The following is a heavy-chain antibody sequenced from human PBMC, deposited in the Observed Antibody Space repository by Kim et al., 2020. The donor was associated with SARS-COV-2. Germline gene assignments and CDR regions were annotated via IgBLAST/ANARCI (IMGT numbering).Heavy chain of an antibody. CDR2: ISSNGGST. CDR1: GFTFSSYA. Sequence: GGSLRLSCAASGFTFSSYAMHWVRQAPGKGLEYVSAISSNGGSTYYANSVKGRFTISRDNSKNTLYLQMGSLRAEDMAVYYCARVGPYYDFSDDAFDIWGQGTMVTVSS. CDR3: ARVGPYYDFSDDAFDI. D-gene: IGHD3-3*01. V-gene: IGHV3-64*01. J-gene: IGHJ3*02.